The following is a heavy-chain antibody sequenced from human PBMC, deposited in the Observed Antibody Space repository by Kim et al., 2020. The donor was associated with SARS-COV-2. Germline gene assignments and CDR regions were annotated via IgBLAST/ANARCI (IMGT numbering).Heavy chain of an antibody. D-gene: IGHD3-22*01. CDR1: GGSISSSSYY. Sequence: SETLSLTCTVSGGSISSSSYYWGWIRQPPGKGLEWIGSIYYSGSTYYNPSLKSRVTISVDTSKNQFSLKLSSVTAADTAVYYCARHFLDYYDSSGYYLGAFDIWGQGTMVTVSS. CDR3: ARHFLDYYDSSGYYLGAFDI. V-gene: IGHV4-39*01. J-gene: IGHJ3*02. CDR2: IYYSGST.